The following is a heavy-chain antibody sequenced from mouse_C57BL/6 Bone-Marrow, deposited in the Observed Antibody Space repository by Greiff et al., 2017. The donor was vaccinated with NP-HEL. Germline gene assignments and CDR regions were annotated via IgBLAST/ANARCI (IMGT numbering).Heavy chain of an antibody. Sequence: QVHVKQPGAELVRPGSSVKLSCKASGYTFTSYWMHWVKQRPIQGLEWIGNIDPSDSETHYNQKFKDKATLTVDKSSSTAYMQLSSLTSEDSAVYYCARYGGYYYAMDYWGQGTSVTVSS. V-gene: IGHV1-52*01. D-gene: IGHD1-1*02. CDR3: ARYGGYYYAMDY. CDR2: IDPSDSET. J-gene: IGHJ4*01. CDR1: GYTFTSYW.